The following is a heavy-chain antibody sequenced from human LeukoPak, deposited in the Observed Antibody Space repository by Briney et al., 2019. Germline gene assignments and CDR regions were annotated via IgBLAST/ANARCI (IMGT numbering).Heavy chain of an antibody. Sequence: SETLSLTCAVYGGSFSGYYWSWIRQPPGKGLEWIGEINHGGSTNYNPSLKSRVTISVDTSKNQFSLKLSSVTAADTAVYYCARRSFHYYDSSGYRYFDYWGQGTLVTVSS. CDR3: ARRSFHYYDSSGYRYFDY. CDR2: INHGGST. J-gene: IGHJ4*02. CDR1: GGSFSGYY. D-gene: IGHD3-22*01. V-gene: IGHV4-34*01.